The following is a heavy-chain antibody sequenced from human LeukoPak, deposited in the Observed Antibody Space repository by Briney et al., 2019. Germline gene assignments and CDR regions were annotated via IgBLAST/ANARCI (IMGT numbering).Heavy chain of an antibody. CDR1: GFSFNDAW. J-gene: IGHJ4*02. V-gene: IGHV3-15*01. CDR2: IKTQGEGGTT. D-gene: IGHD6-13*01. CDR3: SGHSRSWSLGF. Sequence: PGGSLRLSCVASGFSFNDAWMTWVRQAPGKGLEWIGRIKTQGEGGTTDYAAPVKGRFTISRDDSKSTLYLHMNSLKIEDTALYYRSGHSRSWSLGFWGQGTSVTVSS.